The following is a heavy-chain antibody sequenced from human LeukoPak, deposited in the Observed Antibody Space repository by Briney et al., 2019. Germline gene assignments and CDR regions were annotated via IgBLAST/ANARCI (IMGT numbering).Heavy chain of an antibody. D-gene: IGHD5-12*01. J-gene: IGHJ4*02. CDR3: ARDRAYSGNDATYFDY. V-gene: IGHV3-30-3*01. CDR1: GFTFSSYA. CDR2: ISYDGSNK. Sequence: PGGSLRLSCAASGFTFSSYAMHWVRQAPGKGLEWVAVISYDGSNKYYADSVKGRFTISRDNSKNTLFLQMNSLKTEDTALYYCARDRAYSGNDATYFDYWGQGTLVTVAS.